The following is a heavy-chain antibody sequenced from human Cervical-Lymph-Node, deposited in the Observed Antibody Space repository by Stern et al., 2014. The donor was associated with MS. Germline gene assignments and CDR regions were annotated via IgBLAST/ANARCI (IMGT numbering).Heavy chain of an antibody. Sequence: QEQLVQSGGGVVQPGGSLTLSCAASGFSLSNHNMHWVRQAPGKGLEWVTIISFDGSKKSYADSVMGRFTVSRDNSENTLFLHMNSLRAEDTAVYYCAKDDRWSFDYWGQGTLVAVSS. J-gene: IGHJ4*02. CDR3: AKDDRWSFDY. CDR1: GFSLSNHN. CDR2: ISFDGSKK. V-gene: IGHV3-30*18. D-gene: IGHD2-15*01.